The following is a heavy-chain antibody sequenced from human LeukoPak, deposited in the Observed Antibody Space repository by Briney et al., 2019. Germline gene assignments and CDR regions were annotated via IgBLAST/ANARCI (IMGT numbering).Heavy chain of an antibody. CDR1: GGSFSDYY. J-gene: IGHJ5*02. Sequence: SETLSLICAVYGGSFSDYYWNWIRQSPGKGLEWIGEINHSGSTRYNPSLTGRVTISVDTSKNQFSLKLNSVTAADTAVYYCARGVDDAADGADCFDPWGQGTLVTVSS. CDR2: INHSGST. D-gene: IGHD3-16*01. CDR3: ARGVDDAADGADCFDP. V-gene: IGHV4-34*01.